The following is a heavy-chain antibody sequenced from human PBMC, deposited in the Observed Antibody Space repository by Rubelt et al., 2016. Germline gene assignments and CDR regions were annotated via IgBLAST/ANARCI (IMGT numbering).Heavy chain of an antibody. Sequence: QVQLQESGPGLVKPSQTLSLTCTVSGGSISSGGYYWTWIRQHPGKGLEWIGYIYYSGSTYYNPSLKSRVTRSVDTSKNHFSLKLSAVTAADTAVYYCARGWAKGYYDSSGYFGYWGQGTLVTVSS. CDR1: GGSISSGGYY. CDR3: ARGWAKGYYDSSGYFGY. J-gene: IGHJ4*02. V-gene: IGHV4-31*03. D-gene: IGHD3-22*01. CDR2: IYYSGST.